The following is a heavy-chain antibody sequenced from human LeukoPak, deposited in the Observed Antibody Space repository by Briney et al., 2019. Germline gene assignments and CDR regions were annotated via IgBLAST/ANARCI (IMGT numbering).Heavy chain of an antibody. Sequence: GESLKISCKGSGYSITNYRIAWVRQMPGKGLEWMGIIYPSDSDTRYSPSFQGQVTISVDKSISTAYLQWSSLKASDTAMYYCARLSGSYSGYWGQGTLVTVSS. V-gene: IGHV5-51*01. CDR3: ARLSGSYSGY. J-gene: IGHJ4*02. D-gene: IGHD1-26*01. CDR1: GYSITNYR. CDR2: IYPSDSDT.